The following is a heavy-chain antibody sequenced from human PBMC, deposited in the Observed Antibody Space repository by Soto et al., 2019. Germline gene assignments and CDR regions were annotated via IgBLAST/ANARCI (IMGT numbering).Heavy chain of an antibody. CDR3: ARVVYGSGSYYYDY. CDR1: GFTFNSYA. J-gene: IGHJ4*02. D-gene: IGHD3-10*01. Sequence: EVQLLESGGGLVQPGGSLRLTCAVSGFTFNSYAMNWVRQAPGKGLEWVSAISGSGVSTYYADSVKGRFTISRDNSKNTLYLQMNSLRAEDTAVYYCARVVYGSGSYYYDYWGQGTLVTVSA. V-gene: IGHV3-23*01. CDR2: ISGSGVST.